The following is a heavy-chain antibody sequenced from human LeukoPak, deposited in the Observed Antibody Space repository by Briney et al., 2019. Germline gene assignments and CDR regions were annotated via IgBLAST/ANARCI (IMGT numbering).Heavy chain of an antibody. CDR1: GGSISSGGYY. V-gene: IGHV4-30-2*01. CDR2: IYHSGST. CDR3: ARDPHRYYYDSSGLL. J-gene: IGHJ4*02. Sequence: PSETLSLTCTVSGGSISSGGYYWSWIRQPPGKGLEWIGYIYHSGSTYYNPSLKSRVTISVDRSKNQFSLKLSSVTAADTAVYYCARDPHRYYYDSSGLLWGQGTLVTVSS. D-gene: IGHD3-22*01.